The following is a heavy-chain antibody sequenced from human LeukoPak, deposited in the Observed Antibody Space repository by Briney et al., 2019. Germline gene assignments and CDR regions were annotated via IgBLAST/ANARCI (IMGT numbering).Heavy chain of an antibody. CDR2: IYSGGST. V-gene: IGHV3-53*01. J-gene: IGHJ4*02. CDR3: ARVGYYGSGSTFDY. Sequence: GGSLRLSCAASGFTVSSNYMSWVRQASGKGLEWVSVIYSGGSTYYADSVKGRFTISRDNSKNTLYLQMNSLRAADTAVYYCARVGYYGSGSTFDYWGQGTLVTVSS. D-gene: IGHD3-10*01. CDR1: GFTVSSNY.